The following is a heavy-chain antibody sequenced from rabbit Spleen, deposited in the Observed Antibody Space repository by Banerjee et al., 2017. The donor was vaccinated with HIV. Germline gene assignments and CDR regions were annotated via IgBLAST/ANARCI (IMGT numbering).Heavy chain of an antibody. V-gene: IGHV1S47*01. CDR1: GFDFSSNA. CDR2: IANGDGST. CDR3: ARDTASSFSSYGMDL. Sequence: QEQLVESGGGLVQPEGSLTLTCTASGFDFSSNALCWVRQAPGKGPEWIACIANGDGSTYYASWVNGRFTISRSTSLNTVTLQMTRLTAADTATYFCARDTASSFSSYGMDLWGPGTLVTVS. J-gene: IGHJ6*01. D-gene: IGHD8-1*01.